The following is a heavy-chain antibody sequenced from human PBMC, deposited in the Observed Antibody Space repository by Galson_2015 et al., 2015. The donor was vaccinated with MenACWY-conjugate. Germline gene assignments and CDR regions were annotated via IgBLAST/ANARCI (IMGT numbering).Heavy chain of an antibody. Sequence: ETLSLTCAVSGYSISTNNWWGWIRQPPGKGLEWIGYIYYRGSIYYNPSLKSRVTMSVDTSKNQFSLKLSSVTAVDTAVYYCARWVRDGYNYPDYWGQGTLVTVSS. D-gene: IGHD5-24*01. CDR2: IYYRGSI. V-gene: IGHV4-28*05. CDR1: GYSISTNNW. CDR3: ARWVRDGYNYPDY. J-gene: IGHJ4*02.